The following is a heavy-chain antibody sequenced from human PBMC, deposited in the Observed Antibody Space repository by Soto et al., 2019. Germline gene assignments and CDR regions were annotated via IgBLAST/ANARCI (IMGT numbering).Heavy chain of an antibody. CDR2: INHSGST. CDR1: GGSFSGYY. D-gene: IGHD3-22*01. CDR3: ARALTYYYDSSGYYRSYGMDV. J-gene: IGHJ6*02. V-gene: IGHV4-34*01. Sequence: KASETLSLTCAVYGGSFSGYYWSWIRQPPGKGLEWIGEINHSGSTNYNPSLKSRVTISVDTSKNQFSLKLSSVTAADTAVYYCARALTYYYDSSGYYRSYGMDVWGQGTTVTVSS.